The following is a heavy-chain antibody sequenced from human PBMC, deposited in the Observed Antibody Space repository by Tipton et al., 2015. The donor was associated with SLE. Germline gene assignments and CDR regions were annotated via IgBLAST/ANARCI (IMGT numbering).Heavy chain of an antibody. J-gene: IGHJ3*02. CDR1: GFTFNNNA. V-gene: IGHV3-21*01. Sequence: SLRLSYAASGFTFNNNAMTWVRQAPGKGLEWVSSISSDSYYIYYADSVKGRFTISRDNAKNSLYLQMNSLRVEDTAVYYCARDQITSRRKAFDIWGQGTMVTVSS. CDR3: ARDQITSRRKAFDI. D-gene: IGHD1-14*01. CDR2: ISSDSYYI.